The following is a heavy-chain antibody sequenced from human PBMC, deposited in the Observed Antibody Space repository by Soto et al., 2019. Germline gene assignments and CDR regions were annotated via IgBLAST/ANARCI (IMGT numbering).Heavy chain of an antibody. J-gene: IGHJ4*02. CDR2: IRTRGGAT. Sequence: GGSLSISCAGSGFMFHRYAMSWVRQAPGKGLEWVSEIRTRGGATSYADSVKGRFTVSRDNSKNTLYLQMSSLRAEDTALYYCAKTGEDFWSGFTDMHYLDSSGQGTLVTVSS. V-gene: IGHV3-23*01. CDR1: GFMFHRYA. D-gene: IGHD3-3*01. CDR3: AKTGEDFWSGFTDMHYLDS.